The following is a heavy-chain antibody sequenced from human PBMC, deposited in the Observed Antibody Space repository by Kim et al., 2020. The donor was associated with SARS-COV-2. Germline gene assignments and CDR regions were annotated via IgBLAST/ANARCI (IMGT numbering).Heavy chain of an antibody. CDR2: INHSGST. Sequence: SETLSLTCGVYGGSFSGYYWSWIRQPPGKGLEWIGEINHSGSTNYNPSLKSRVTISVDTSKNQFSVKLSSVTAADTAVYYCARVRGVRGVMGYYYYGMDVWGQGTTVTVSS. V-gene: IGHV4-34*01. CDR3: ARVRGVRGVMGYYYYGMDV. J-gene: IGHJ6*02. CDR1: GGSFSGYY. D-gene: IGHD3-10*01.